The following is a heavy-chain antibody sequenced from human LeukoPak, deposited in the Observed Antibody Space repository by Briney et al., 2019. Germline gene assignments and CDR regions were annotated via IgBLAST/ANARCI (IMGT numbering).Heavy chain of an antibody. CDR3: ARDSHYGSGTIDY. CDR1: GFTFSSYW. D-gene: IGHD3-10*01. V-gene: IGHV3-7*03. J-gene: IGHJ4*02. CDR2: IKQDGSEK. Sequence: GGSLRLSCAASGFTFSSYWMSWVRQAPGKGLEWVANIKQDGSEKYYVDSVKGRFTISRDNAKNSLYLQMNSLRAEDTALYYCARDSHYGSGTIDYWGQGTLVTVSS.